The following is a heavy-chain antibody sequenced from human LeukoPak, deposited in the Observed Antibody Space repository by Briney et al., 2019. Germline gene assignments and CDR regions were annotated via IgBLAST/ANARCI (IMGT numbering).Heavy chain of an antibody. Sequence: SETLSLTCTVSGGSISSGSYYWSWIRQPAGKGLEWIGRIYTSGSTNYNPSLKSRVTISVDTSKNQFSLKLSSVTAADTAGYCCARGYSSSPMDVCRKGCTVTASS. CDR1: GGSISSGSYY. V-gene: IGHV4-61*02. CDR3: ARGYSSSPMDV. J-gene: IGHJ6*01. CDR2: IYTSGST. D-gene: IGHD6-6*01.